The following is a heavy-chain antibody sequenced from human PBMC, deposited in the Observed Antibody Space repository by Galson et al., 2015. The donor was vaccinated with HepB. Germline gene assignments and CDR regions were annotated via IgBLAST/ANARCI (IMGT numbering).Heavy chain of an antibody. D-gene: IGHD3-3*01. Sequence: SLRLSCAASGFTFTDAWMSWVRQAPGKGLEWVGRFRSKADGGTTDYAAPVKGRLTISRDDSKSMVYLQMNSLKIEDTAVYYCTTGPEKSWSGDFDYWGQGTLVTVSS. V-gene: IGHV3-15*01. CDR1: GFTFTDAW. J-gene: IGHJ4*02. CDR3: TTGPEKSWSGDFDY. CDR2: FRSKADGGTT.